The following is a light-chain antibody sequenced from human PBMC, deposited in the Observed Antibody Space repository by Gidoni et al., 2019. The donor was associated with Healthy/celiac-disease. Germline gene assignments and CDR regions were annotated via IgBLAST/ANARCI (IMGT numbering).Light chain of an antibody. V-gene: IGKV3-20*01. Sequence: ELVLTQSPGTLSLSPGERATLSCRASQSVSSSYLAWYQQKPGQAPRLLIYGASSKAAVIPGRFSSSGSGTFFTLTISRLEPDDFAVYYCQQYGSSGTFGQGTKVEIK. CDR3: QQYGSSGT. CDR1: QSVSSSY. J-gene: IGKJ1*01. CDR2: GAS.